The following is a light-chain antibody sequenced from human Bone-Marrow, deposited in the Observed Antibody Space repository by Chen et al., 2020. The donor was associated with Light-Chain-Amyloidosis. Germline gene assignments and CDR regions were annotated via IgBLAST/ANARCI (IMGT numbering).Light chain of an antibody. CDR3: SSFTSTNTWI. CDR2: EVT. Sequence: QSALPQPASVSVSPGQSITIPCTGTSSDVGGYNYVSWYQQHPGKAPKLLIYEVTNRPSGISIRFSGSKSGNTASLTISGLQAEDEADYYYSSFTSTNTWIFGGGTKLTVL. V-gene: IGLV2-14*01. J-gene: IGLJ2*01. CDR1: SSDVGGYNY.